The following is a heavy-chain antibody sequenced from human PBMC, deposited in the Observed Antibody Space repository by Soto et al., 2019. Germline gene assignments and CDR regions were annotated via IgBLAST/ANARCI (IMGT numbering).Heavy chain of an antibody. CDR3: SRAGILTTPYYLDY. J-gene: IGHJ4*01. V-gene: IGHV3-72*01. CDR1: GFTFSDHY. Sequence: EVQLVESGGGLIQPGRSLRLSCAAFGFTFSDHYMDWVRQAPGKGLEWVCRIRNKRNSYTTEYAASVKGRFTISRDDSQNLLFLQMNSLKTEDTAVYYCSRAGILTTPYYLDYWGQGTLVTVSS. CDR2: IRNKRNSYTT. D-gene: IGHD4-4*01.